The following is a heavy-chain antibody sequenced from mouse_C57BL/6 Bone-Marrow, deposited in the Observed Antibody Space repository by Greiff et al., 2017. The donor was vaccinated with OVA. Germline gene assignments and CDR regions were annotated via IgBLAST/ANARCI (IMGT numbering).Heavy chain of an antibody. J-gene: IGHJ2*01. CDR1: GYTFTSYW. Sequence: QVHVKQPGAELVMPGASVKLSCKASGYTFTSYWMHWVKQRPGQGLEWIGEIDPSDSYTNYNQKFKGKSTLTVDKSSSTAYMQLSSLTSEDAAVYYCAFYYYGSGTYFDYWGQGTTLTVSS. D-gene: IGHD1-1*01. CDR2: IDPSDSYT. V-gene: IGHV1-69*01. CDR3: AFYYYGSGTYFDY.